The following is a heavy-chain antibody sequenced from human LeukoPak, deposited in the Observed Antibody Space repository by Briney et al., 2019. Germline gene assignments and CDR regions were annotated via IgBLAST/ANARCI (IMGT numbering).Heavy chain of an antibody. V-gene: IGHV3-21*01. CDR2: ISSGSTYI. J-gene: IGHJ5*02. Sequence: GGSLRLSCAASTFTFSFYSMTWVRQAPGKGLEWVSSISSGSTYIYYADSVKGRFTISRGNAKNSLYLQMNSLRAEDTAVYYCARRVGGWFDPWGQGTLVTVSS. CDR3: ARRVGGWFDP. CDR1: TFTFSFYS.